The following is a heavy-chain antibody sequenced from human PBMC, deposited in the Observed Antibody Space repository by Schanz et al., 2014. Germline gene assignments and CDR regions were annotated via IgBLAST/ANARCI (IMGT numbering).Heavy chain of an antibody. J-gene: IGHJ4*02. CDR2: ISGSGAST. CDR3: ARDLPRTFLFDY. Sequence: EVQLVESGGGLVQPGGSLRLSCTASGFTFSSYSMNWVRQAPGKGLEWVSGISGSGASTYYADSVKGRFTISRDNSNKTVDLQMNSLRAEDTAVYYCARDLPRTFLFDYWGQGTLVTVSS. CDR1: GFTFSSYS. V-gene: IGHV3-23*04.